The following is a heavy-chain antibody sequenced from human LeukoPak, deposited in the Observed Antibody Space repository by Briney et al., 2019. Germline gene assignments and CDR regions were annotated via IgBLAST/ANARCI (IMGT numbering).Heavy chain of an antibody. Sequence: GASVKVSCKASGYTFTSYGISWVRQAPGQGLEWMGWISAYNGNTNYAQKLQGRVTMTTDTSTSTAYMELRSLRSDDTAVYYCARVDSVLLWFGESNYWGQGTLVTVSS. V-gene: IGHV1-18*01. CDR1: GYTFTSYG. CDR3: ARVDSVLLWFGESNY. CDR2: ISAYNGNT. D-gene: IGHD3-10*01. J-gene: IGHJ4*02.